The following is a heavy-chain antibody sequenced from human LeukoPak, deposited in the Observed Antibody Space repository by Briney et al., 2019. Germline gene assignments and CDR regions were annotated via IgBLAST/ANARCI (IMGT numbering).Heavy chain of an antibody. J-gene: IGHJ6*03. D-gene: IGHD3-3*01. Sequence: PGGSLRLSCAASGFTFSSYSMNWVRQAPGKGLEWVSYISSSSSTIYYADSVKGRFTISRDNAKNSLYLQTNSLRAEDTAVYYCARDGIDFWSGYWDYYYMDVWGKGTTVTVSS. CDR1: GFTFSSYS. V-gene: IGHV3-48*01. CDR2: ISSSSSTI. CDR3: ARDGIDFWSGYWDYYYMDV.